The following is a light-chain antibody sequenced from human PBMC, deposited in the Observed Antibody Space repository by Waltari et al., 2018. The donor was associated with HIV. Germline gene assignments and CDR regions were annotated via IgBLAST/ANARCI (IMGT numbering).Light chain of an antibody. CDR3: QQYGSSPPMYT. CDR2: GAS. J-gene: IGKJ2*01. Sequence: EIVSTQSPGTLSLSPGERATLSCRASQSVSSSYLAWYQQKPGQAPRLLIYGASSRATGIPDRFSGSGSGPDFTLTISRLEPEDFAVYYCQQYGSSPPMYTFGQGTKLEIK. CDR1: QSVSSSY. V-gene: IGKV3-20*01.